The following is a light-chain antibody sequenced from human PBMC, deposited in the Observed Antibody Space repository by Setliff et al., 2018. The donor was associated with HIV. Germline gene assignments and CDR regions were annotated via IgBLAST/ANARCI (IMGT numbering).Light chain of an antibody. CDR1: SSNIGAGYD. CDR2: GST. J-gene: IGLJ1*01. CDR3: QSYDSSLSGSRV. Sequence: KSSNIGAGYDVHWYQQLPETAPKLLIYGSTNRPSGVPDRFSGSKSGTSASLAITGLQAEDEADYYCQSYDSSLSGSRVFGTGTKVTVL. V-gene: IGLV1-40*01.